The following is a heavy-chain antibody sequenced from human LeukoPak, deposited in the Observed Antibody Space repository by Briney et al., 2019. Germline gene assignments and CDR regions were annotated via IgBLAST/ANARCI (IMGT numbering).Heavy chain of an antibody. CDR1: GGSVSSGSYY. Sequence: SETLSLTCTVSGGSVSSGSYYWSWIRQPPGKGLEWIGYISYSGSTNYNPSLKSRVTISVDTSKNQFSLNLKSVTAADTAVYYCARGKGYFDYWGQGTLVTVSS. J-gene: IGHJ4*02. CDR2: ISYSGST. CDR3: ARGKGYFDY. V-gene: IGHV4-61*01.